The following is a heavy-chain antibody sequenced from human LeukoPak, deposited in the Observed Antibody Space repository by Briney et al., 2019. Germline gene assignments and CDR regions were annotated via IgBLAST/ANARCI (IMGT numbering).Heavy chain of an antibody. CDR1: GFTFSSYW. D-gene: IGHD4-17*01. V-gene: IGHV3-7*01. CDR2: IKQGGSER. Sequence: GGSLRLSCAASGFTFSSYWMSWVRQAPGKGLEWVANIKQGGSERYYVDSVKGRFTIYRDNAKNSLYLQMNSLRAEDTAVYYCASEHYGDYEGFANLNFWGQGTLVTVYS. J-gene: IGHJ4*02. CDR3: ASEHYGDYEGFANLNF.